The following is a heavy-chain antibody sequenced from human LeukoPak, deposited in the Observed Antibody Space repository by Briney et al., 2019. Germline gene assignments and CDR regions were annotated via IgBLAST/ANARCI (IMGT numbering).Heavy chain of an antibody. D-gene: IGHD3-22*01. J-gene: IGHJ4*02. V-gene: IGHV3-23*01. Sequence: GGSLRLSCAASGFTFNNYAMSWVRQAPGKGLEWVSAISGSGGSTYYADSVKGRFIISRDNSKNTLYLQMNSLRAEDTAVYYCVYSSGYYCFDYWGQGTLVTVSS. CDR1: GFTFNNYA. CDR3: VYSSGYYCFDY. CDR2: ISGSGGST.